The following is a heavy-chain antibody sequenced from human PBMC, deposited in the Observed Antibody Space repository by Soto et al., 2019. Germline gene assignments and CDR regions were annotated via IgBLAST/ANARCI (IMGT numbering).Heavy chain of an antibody. CDR2: INPNSGGT. D-gene: IGHD5-18*01. CDR1: GYIFTGYY. J-gene: IGHJ4*02. CDR3: ARDWFTAMDY. Sequence: GASVKVSCKASGYIFTGYYMHWVRQAPGQGLEWMGWINPNSGGTNYAQKFQGWVTMTRDTSISTAYMELSRLRSDDTAVYYCARDWFTAMDYWGQGILVTVSS. V-gene: IGHV1-2*04.